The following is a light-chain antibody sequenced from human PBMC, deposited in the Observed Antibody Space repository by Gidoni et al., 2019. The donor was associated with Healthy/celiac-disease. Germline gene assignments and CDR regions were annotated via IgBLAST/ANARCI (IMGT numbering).Light chain of an antibody. CDR2: GKN. CDR3: NSRDSSGNHLRV. Sequence: SSELTQDPAVSVALGQKVRITCQGDSLRSYYASWYQQKPGQAPVLVIYGKNNRPSGIPDRFSGSSSGNTASLTITGAQAEDEADYYCNSRDSSGNHLRVFGGGTKLTVL. V-gene: IGLV3-19*01. CDR1: SLRSYY. J-gene: IGLJ2*01.